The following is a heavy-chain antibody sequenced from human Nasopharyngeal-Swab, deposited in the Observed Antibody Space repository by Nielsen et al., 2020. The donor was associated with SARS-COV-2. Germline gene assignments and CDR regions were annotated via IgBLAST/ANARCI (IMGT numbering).Heavy chain of an antibody. Sequence: ASVKVSCKASGYTFTSYAMHWVRQAPGQRLEWMGWVNAGNGNTKYSQKFQGRVTITRDTSASTAYMELSSLRSEDTAVYYCARQVVGYSSDWFDPWGQGTLVTVSS. CDR1: GYTFTSYA. CDR3: ARQVVGYSSDWFDP. V-gene: IGHV1-3*01. CDR2: VNAGNGNT. J-gene: IGHJ5*02. D-gene: IGHD5-18*01.